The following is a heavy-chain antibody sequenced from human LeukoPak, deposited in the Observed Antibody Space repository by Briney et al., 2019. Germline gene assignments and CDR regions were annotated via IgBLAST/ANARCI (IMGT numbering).Heavy chain of an antibody. CDR3: ARDEGGPVNY. V-gene: IGHV1-18*01. CDR1: GYTFTSHG. Sequence: ASVKVSCKAPGYTFTSHGISWVRQAPGQGLEWMGWISSNNGNTKYAQKFQGRVTMTTETSTSTAYMELRSLRSDDTAVYYCARDEGGPVNYWGQGTLVAVSS. D-gene: IGHD3-16*01. J-gene: IGHJ4*02. CDR2: ISSNNGNT.